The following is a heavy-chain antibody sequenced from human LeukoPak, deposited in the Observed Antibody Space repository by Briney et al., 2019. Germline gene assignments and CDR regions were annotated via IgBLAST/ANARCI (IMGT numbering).Heavy chain of an antibody. CDR1: GFTFSDYY. CDR2: ITRSGSTI. J-gene: IGHJ5*02. Sequence: PGGSLRLSCAASGFTFSDYYMSWIRQAPRKGREWVSSITRSGSTIYYAHSLKGRFTISRENAKKSLYLQMKSLRVEDTAVYYCARDPNMGDWLDPWGQGTLVTVSS. CDR3: ARDPNMGDWLDP. D-gene: IGHD3-16*01. V-gene: IGHV3-11*01.